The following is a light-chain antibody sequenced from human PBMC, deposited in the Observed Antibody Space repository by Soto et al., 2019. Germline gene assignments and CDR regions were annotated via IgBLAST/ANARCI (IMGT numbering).Light chain of an antibody. CDR2: KDS. J-gene: IGLJ3*02. V-gene: IGLV3-16*01. CDR1: GLPRKY. Sequence: SYELTQPPSVSVSPGQMARITCSGEGLPRKYAYWYQQKPGQPPVLVIHKDSERPSGIPERFSGSSSGTIATLTITGVQAEDEADYYCLSADSGRTTSYRVFGGGTKLTVL. CDR3: LSADSGRTTSYRV.